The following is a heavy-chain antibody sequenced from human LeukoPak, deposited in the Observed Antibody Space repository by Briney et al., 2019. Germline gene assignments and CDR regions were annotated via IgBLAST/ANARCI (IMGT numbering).Heavy chain of an antibody. J-gene: IGHJ4*02. V-gene: IGHV3-21*01. D-gene: IGHD3-16*02. CDR2: ISSSSSYI. CDR1: GFTFSSYG. CDR3: ARDMPDYDYVWGSYRPFDY. Sequence: GGSLRLSCAASGFTFSSYGMHWVRQAPGKGLEWVSSISSSSSYIYYADSVRGRFTISRDNAKNSLYLQMNSLRAEDTAVYYCARDMPDYDYVWGSYRPFDYWGQGTLVTVSS.